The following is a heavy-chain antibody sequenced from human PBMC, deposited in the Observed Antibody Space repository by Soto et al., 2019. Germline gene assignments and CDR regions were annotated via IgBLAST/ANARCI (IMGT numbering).Heavy chain of an antibody. J-gene: IGHJ6*02. V-gene: IGHV3-21*01. CDR2: IGRRTDI. CDR1: GFTFDDYA. CDR3: AREETASPLANGLEV. Sequence: PGESLKISRAASGFTFDDYAMQWAQQAPGKGLEWVSSIGRRTDIYYADSVKGRFTISRDNGKNSVSLQMNSLRDEDTAVYYCAREETASPLANGLEVRGQATTVTVSS. D-gene: IGHD2-21*02.